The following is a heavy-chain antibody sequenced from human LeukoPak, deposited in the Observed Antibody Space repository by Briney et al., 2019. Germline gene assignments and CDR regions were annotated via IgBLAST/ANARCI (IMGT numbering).Heavy chain of an antibody. D-gene: IGHD2-2*01. J-gene: IGHJ3*02. CDR3: AKTAEGIGAFDI. V-gene: IGHV4-59*01. Sequence: SETLSLTCTVSGDSIRNYYWSWIRQPPGKGLEWIGYIYSSGSTNYNPSLKSRVTISVDTSKNQFSLKLSSVTAADTAVYYCAKTAEGIGAFDIWGQGTMVTVSS. CDR2: IYSSGST. CDR1: GDSIRNYY.